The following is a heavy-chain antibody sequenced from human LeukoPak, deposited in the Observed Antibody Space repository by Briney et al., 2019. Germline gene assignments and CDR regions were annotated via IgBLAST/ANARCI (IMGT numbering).Heavy chain of an antibody. CDR1: GSTFSTYW. CDR3: ARLHHDTAFDY. J-gene: IGHJ4*02. D-gene: IGHD5-18*01. V-gene: IGHV3-7*01. CDR2: IKQDGSEK. Sequence: PGGSLRLSCAASGSTFSTYWLGWVRQAPGKGLEWVANIKQDGSEKYYVDSVKGRFTISRDNAKNSLYLQMNSLRAEDTAVYYCARLHHDTAFDYWGQGTLVTVSS.